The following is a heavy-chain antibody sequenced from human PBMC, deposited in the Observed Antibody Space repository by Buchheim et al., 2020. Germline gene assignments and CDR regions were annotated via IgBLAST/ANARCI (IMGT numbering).Heavy chain of an antibody. V-gene: IGHV4-34*01. J-gene: IGHJ4*02. CDR3: ARGINHLWGLYYFDY. D-gene: IGHD3-3*02. Sequence: QVQLQQWGAGLLKPSETLSLTCAVYGGSFSGYYWSWIRQPPGKGLEWIGEINHSGSTNYNPSLKSRVTISVDTSKSQFSLKLSSVTAADTAVYYCARGINHLWGLYYFDYWGQGTL. CDR1: GGSFSGYY. CDR2: INHSGST.